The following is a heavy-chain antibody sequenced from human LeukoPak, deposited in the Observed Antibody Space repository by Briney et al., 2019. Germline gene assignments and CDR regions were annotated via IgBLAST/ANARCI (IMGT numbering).Heavy chain of an antibody. CDR1: GYTFTSYY. Sequence: WASVKVSCKASGYTFTSYYMHCVRQAPGQGLEWRGIINPSGGITSYAQQLQGSVPMTRDPSRRPVYMQLSRLRSEAKAVYYCARTDSSGYYYSDYWGQGTMVTVSS. CDR3: ARTDSSGYYYSDY. D-gene: IGHD3-22*01. V-gene: IGHV1-46*01. J-gene: IGHJ4*02. CDR2: INPSGGIT.